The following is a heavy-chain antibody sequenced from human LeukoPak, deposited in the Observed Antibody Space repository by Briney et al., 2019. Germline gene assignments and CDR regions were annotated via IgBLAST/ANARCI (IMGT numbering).Heavy chain of an antibody. V-gene: IGHV3-53*01. J-gene: IGHJ4*02. CDR1: GFTVSSNY. D-gene: IGHD6-19*01. CDR3: ARTVAGHFDY. CDR2: IYSGGRT. Sequence: GGSLRLSCAASGFTVSSNYMSWVRQAPGKGLEWVSVIYSGGRTYYADSVKGRFTISRDNSKNTLYLQMNSLRAEDTAVYYCARTVAGHFDYWGQGTLVTVSS.